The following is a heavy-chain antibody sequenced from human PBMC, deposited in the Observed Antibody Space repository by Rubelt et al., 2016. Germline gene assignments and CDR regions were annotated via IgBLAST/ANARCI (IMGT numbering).Heavy chain of an antibody. V-gene: IGHV1-69*04. Sequence: QVQLVQSGAEVKKPGASVKVSCKASGYTFTSYGISWVRQAPGQGLEWMGRIIPILGIANYAQKFQGRVTITADKSTSTAYMELSSLRSEDTAVYYCAREEGLTIFGHYGMDVWAKGPRSPSP. CDR2: IIPILGIA. CDR1: GYTFTSYG. J-gene: IGHJ6*02. CDR3: AREEGLTIFGHYGMDV. D-gene: IGHD3-3*01.